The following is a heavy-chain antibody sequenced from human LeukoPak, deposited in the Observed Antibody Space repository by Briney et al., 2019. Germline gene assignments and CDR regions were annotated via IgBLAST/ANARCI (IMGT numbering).Heavy chain of an antibody. J-gene: IGHJ4*02. CDR1: GGSISTYY. V-gene: IGHV4-59*01. Sequence: PSETLSLTCTLSGGSISTYYWSWIRQPPGKGLEWIGYIYHSGSTNYNPSLKSRVTISVDTSKNQFSLKLSSVTAADTAAYYCARGGGYASPIGYWGQGALVTVSS. CDR2: IYHSGST. CDR3: ARGGGYASPIGY. D-gene: IGHD5-12*01.